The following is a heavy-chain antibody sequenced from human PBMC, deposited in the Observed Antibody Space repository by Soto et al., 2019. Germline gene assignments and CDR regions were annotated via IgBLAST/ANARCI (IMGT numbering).Heavy chain of an antibody. Sequence: GGSLRLSCAASGFSLSSYAMSCVRRAPGKGLEWVSAISGSGGSTYYADSVKGRFTISRDNSKNTLYLQMNSLRAEDTAVYYCAKGFGWDSSGWWGPDYYMDVWGKGTTVTVSS. V-gene: IGHV3-23*01. D-gene: IGHD6-19*01. CDR3: AKGFGWDSSGWWGPDYYMDV. J-gene: IGHJ6*03. CDR1: GFSLSSYA. CDR2: ISGSGGST.